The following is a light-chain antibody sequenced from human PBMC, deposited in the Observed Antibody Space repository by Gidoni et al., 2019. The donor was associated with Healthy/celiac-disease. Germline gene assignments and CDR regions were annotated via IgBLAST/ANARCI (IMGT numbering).Light chain of an antibody. CDR1: QSISSY. Sequence: DIQMPPSPSSLSASVGDRVTLTCRASQSISSYLNWYQQKPGKAPKLLIYAASSLQSGVPSRFSGSGSGTDFTLTISSLQPEDFATYYCQQSYSTPWTFGQGTKVEIK. CDR3: QQSYSTPWT. CDR2: AAS. J-gene: IGKJ1*01. V-gene: IGKV1-39*01.